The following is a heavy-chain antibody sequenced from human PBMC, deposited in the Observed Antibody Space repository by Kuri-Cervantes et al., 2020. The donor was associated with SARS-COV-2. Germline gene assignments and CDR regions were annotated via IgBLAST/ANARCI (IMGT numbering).Heavy chain of an antibody. J-gene: IGHJ4*02. D-gene: IGHD3-22*01. V-gene: IGHV1-2*02. CDR2: INPNSGGT. Sequence: ASVKVSCKASGYTFTSYAMNWVRQAPGQGLEWMGWINPNSGGTNYAQKFQGRVTMTRDTSISTAYMELSRLRSDGTAVYYCARDRGKVVITTGFDYWGQGTLVTCYS. CDR1: GYTFTSYA. CDR3: ARDRGKVVITTGFDY.